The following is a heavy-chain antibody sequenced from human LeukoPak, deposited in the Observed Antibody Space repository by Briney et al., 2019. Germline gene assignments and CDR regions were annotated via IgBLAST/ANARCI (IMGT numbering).Heavy chain of an antibody. V-gene: IGHV4-39*01. CDR2: IFYSGST. Sequence: SETLSLTCTISGGSISTSNFYWGWIRQPPGKGLEWIGNIFYSGSTYYNASLKSQVSISIDTSKNQFSLRLTSVTAADTAVYYCARQTGSGLFILPGGQGTLVTVSS. J-gene: IGHJ4*02. D-gene: IGHD3/OR15-3a*01. CDR1: GGSISTSNFY. CDR3: ARQTGSGLFILP.